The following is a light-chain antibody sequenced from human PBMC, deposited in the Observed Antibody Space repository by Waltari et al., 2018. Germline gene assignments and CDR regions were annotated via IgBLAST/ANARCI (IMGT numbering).Light chain of an antibody. J-gene: IGKJ1*01. CDR3: MQGTHWPWT. CDR2: KVS. CDR1: ESLVSRDGNTY. Sequence: VVVAPSSILPARPLGQPGLLPLRSWESLVSRDGNTYFNWFHQRPGQTPRRLLYKVSNRDSGVPDRFSGSGSGTDFTLRISRVEAEDVGVYYCMQGTHWPWTFGQGTKVEIK. V-gene: IGKV2-30*01.